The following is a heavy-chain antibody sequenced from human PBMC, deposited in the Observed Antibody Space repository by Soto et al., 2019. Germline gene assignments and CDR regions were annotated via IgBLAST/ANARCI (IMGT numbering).Heavy chain of an antibody. J-gene: IGHJ5*02. D-gene: IGHD2-15*01. CDR1: GGFIISYY. CDR2: ISYSGST. CDR3: ARDLKEYCSDGKCNWFDP. V-gene: IGHV4-59*01. Sequence: SETLSLTCTVSGGFIISYYWSWIRQPPWKGLEWIGYISYSGSTDYNPSLKSRVTISFDASKNQISLQVRSATAADAAVYYCARDLKEYCSDGKCNWFDPWGQGTLVTVSS.